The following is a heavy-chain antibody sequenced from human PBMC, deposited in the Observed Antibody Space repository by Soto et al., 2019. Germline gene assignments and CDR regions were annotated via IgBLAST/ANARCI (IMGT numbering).Heavy chain of an antibody. CDR2: ISSSGNYK. V-gene: IGHV3-21*01. D-gene: IGHD1-26*01. Sequence: EVQVVESGGGLVKPGGSLRLSCAAAGFPFSTHSLNWVRQAPGKGLGWVSSISSSGNYKDYGDSVKGRFTISRDNAKNSLVLQMNSLRGEDTAVYYCARDIVGATGWFDPWGQGTLVTVSS. CDR1: GFPFSTHS. CDR3: ARDIVGATGWFDP. J-gene: IGHJ5*02.